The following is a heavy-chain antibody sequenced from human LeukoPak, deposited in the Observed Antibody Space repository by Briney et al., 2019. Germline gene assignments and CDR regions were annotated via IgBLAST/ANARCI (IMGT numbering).Heavy chain of an antibody. J-gene: IGHJ6*02. CDR3: ARDRYYYGMDV. CDR2: ISYDGSNK. CDR1: GFTFSSYA. Sequence: GGSLRLSCAASGFTFSSYAMHWVRQAPGKGLEWVAVISYDGSNKYYADSVKGRFTISRDNSKNTLYLQMNSLRAEDTAVYYCARDRYYYGMDVWGQGTTVTVSS. V-gene: IGHV3-30-3*01.